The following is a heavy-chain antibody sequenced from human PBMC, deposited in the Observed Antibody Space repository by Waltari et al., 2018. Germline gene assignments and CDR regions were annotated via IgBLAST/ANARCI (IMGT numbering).Heavy chain of an antibody. J-gene: IGHJ6*02. CDR2: ISASGST. CDR3: ARDPVIRSAYHYYYYGMDV. Sequence: QMQLQESGPGLVKPSETLSLICTVPGGSLTRDYWSWIRQSAGKGLEWIGRISASGSTDYNPSLESRVTMSADTSKNHFSLTLTYVTAEDAAVYYCARDPVIRSAYHYYYYGMDVWGQGTTVTVSS. CDR1: GGSLTRDY. V-gene: IGHV4-4*07. D-gene: IGHD3-22*01.